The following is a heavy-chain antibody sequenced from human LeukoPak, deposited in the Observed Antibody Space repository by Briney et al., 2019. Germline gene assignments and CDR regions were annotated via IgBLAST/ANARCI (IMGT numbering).Heavy chain of an antibody. V-gene: IGHV3-48*01. CDR3: VRDFQYAFDI. CDR2: INNGGTTI. Sequence: GGSLRLSCAASGFTFSSFSMNWVRQAPGKGLEWFSYINNGGTTISYADPVKGRFTISRDNAENSLYLQMNSLRADDTAVYYCVRDFQYAFDIWGQGTVVTVSS. CDR1: GFTFSSFS. J-gene: IGHJ3*02.